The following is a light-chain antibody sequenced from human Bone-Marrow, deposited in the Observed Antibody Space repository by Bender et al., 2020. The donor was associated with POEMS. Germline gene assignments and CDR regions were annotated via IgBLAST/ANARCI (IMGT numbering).Light chain of an antibody. Sequence: QSALTQPASVSGSPGQSITISCTGTSNDVGGYNYVSWYQQQPGRAPKLMIYDVSNRPSGVSNRFFGSKSGNTASLTISGLQAEDEADYYCCSYVGGKTAVFGGGTKLTVL. V-gene: IGLV2-14*01. CDR3: CSYVGGKTAV. J-gene: IGLJ2*01. CDR1: SNDVGGYNY. CDR2: DVS.